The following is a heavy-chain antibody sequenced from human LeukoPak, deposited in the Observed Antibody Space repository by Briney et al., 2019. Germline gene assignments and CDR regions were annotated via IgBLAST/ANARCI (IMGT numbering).Heavy chain of an antibody. D-gene: IGHD3-10*01. CDR1: GYTFTSYG. CDR3: ARVNYYGSGSYFWRVWFDP. Sequence: ASVKVSCKASGYTFTSYGISWVRQAPGQGLEWMGWISAYNGNTNYAQKLQGRVTMTTDTSTSTAYMELRGLRSDDTAVYYCARVNYYGSGSYFWRVWFDPWGQGTLVTVSS. V-gene: IGHV1-18*01. CDR2: ISAYNGNT. J-gene: IGHJ5*02.